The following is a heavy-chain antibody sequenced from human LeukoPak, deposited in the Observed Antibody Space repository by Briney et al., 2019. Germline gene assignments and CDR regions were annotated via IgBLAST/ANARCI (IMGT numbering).Heavy chain of an antibody. CDR2: ISGSGGST. V-gene: IGHV3-23*01. D-gene: IGHD2-2*01. J-gene: IGHJ4*02. Sequence: PGGSLRLSCAASGFTFSSYGMSWVRQAPGKGLEWVSAISGSGGSTYYADSVKGRFTISRDNSKNTLYLQMNSLRAEDTAVYYCAKDPSRAEAYQLLLDSFDYWGQETRDTVSS. CDR1: GFTFSSYG. CDR3: AKDPSRAEAYQLLLDSFDY.